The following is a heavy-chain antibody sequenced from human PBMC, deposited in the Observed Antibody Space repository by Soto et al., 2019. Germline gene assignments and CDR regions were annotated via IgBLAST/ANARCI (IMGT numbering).Heavy chain of an antibody. CDR2: IGPESGAT. V-gene: IGHV1-2*02. Sequence: ASVKVSCKASGYAFTGHYIHWVRQAPEQGPEWMGEIGPESGATRYAQKFQGRVTMTRDTSITTVYMELKNLSPDDTAVYYCGRGRSGQIVVFYWGQGTPVTVSS. D-gene: IGHD1-26*01. CDR1: GYAFTGHY. J-gene: IGHJ4*02. CDR3: GRGRSGQIVVFY.